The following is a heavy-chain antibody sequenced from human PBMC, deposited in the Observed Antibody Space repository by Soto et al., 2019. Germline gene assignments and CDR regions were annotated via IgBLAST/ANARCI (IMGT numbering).Heavy chain of an antibody. CDR3: GSGEARTIGFVFDY. CDR2: ISGSGGST. Sequence: GGSLRLSCAASGFTFSSYAMSWVRQAPGKGLEWVSAISGSGGSTYYADSVKGHVSVSGDKSIDTAYLQWTSLRASDTATYYCGSGEARTIGFVFDYWGQGTQVTVSS. D-gene: IGHD6-19*01. V-gene: IGHV3-23*01. CDR1: GFTFSSYA. J-gene: IGHJ4*02.